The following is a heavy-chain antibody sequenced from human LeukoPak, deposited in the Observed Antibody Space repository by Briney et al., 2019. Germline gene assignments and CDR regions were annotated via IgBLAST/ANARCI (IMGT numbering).Heavy chain of an antibody. J-gene: IGHJ2*01. Sequence: PSETLSLTCTVSGGSISSSSYYWGWIRQPPGKGLEWIGSIYYSGSTYYNPSLKSRVTISVDTSKNQFSLKLSSVTAADTAVYYCAKSMVRGVIWYFDLWGRGTLVTVSS. D-gene: IGHD3-10*01. CDR1: GGSISSSSYY. CDR3: AKSMVRGVIWYFDL. CDR2: IYYSGST. V-gene: IGHV4-39*01.